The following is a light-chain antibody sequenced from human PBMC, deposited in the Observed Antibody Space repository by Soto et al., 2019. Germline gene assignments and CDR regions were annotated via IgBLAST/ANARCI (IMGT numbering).Light chain of an antibody. J-gene: IGKJ5*01. CDR1: QTISNY. CDR2: AAS. Sequence: DIQMTQSPASLSASVGDRVTITCRASQTISNYASWYQQKPGKAPKLLIDAASSVQSGVPSRFSGSGAGTDFPLIISSLQPEDFATFYRQQSYSTPITFGQGTRLEIK. V-gene: IGKV1-39*01. CDR3: QQSYSTPIT.